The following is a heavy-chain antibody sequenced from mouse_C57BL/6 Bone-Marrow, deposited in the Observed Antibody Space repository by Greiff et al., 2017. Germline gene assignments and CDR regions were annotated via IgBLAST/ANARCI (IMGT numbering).Heavy chain of an antibody. CDR2: IYPGAGDN. CDR1: GYAFSSSW. V-gene: IGHV1-82*01. CDR3: ARAYGNYGFSWVAY. Sequence: VQLQQSGPELVKPGASVKISCKASGYAFSSSWMNWVKQRPGKGLEWIGRIYPGAGDNNYNGKFKGKATLTATKSSRSAYMQLSSLSSEASAVSFRARAYGNYGFSWVAYRGQGTLVTVSA. D-gene: IGHD2-10*02. J-gene: IGHJ3*01.